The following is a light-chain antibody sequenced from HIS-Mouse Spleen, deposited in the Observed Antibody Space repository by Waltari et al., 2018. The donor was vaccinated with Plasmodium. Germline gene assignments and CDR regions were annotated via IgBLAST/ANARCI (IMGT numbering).Light chain of an antibody. V-gene: IGLV3-10*01. CDR2: EDS. Sequence: SYELTQPPSVSVSPGQTARITCSGDALPKKYAYWYQQKSGQAPVPVIYEDSKRPSGSPVRFSGSSSGTMATLTISGAQVEDEADYYCYSTDSSGNHRVFGGGTKLTVL. CDR3: YSTDSSGNHRV. CDR1: ALPKKY. J-gene: IGLJ3*02.